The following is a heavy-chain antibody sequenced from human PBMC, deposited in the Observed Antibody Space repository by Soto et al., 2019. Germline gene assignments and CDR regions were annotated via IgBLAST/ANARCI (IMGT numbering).Heavy chain of an antibody. CDR2: IVPMFGTS. Sequence: QGRLVQSGAEVRKPGSSVKVSCKVTGGTSTRYAINWVRQAPGQGLEWMGGIVPMFGTSKYAQKFQGRVTNTAGTSTNIAYMELRSLRSEDTAVYYCNRGSEYDFWSGYLWGQGTLVSVSS. J-gene: IGHJ4*02. CDR3: NRGSEYDFWSGYL. CDR1: GGTSTRYA. D-gene: IGHD3-3*01. V-gene: IGHV1-69*06.